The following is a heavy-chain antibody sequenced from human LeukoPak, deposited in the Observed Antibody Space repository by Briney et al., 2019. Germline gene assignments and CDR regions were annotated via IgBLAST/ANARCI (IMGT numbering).Heavy chain of an antibody. V-gene: IGHV1-2*06. CDR2: INPNSGGT. D-gene: IGHD2-15*01. CDR1: GYTFTGYY. CDR3: ARLVVVVAATLSSTVTTTYFDY. J-gene: IGHJ4*02. Sequence: ASVKVSCKASGYTFTGYYMHWVRQAPGQGLEWMGRINPNSGGTNYAQKFQGRATMTRDTSISTACMELSRLRSDDTAVYYCARLVVVVAATLSSTVTTTYFDYWGQGTLVTVSS.